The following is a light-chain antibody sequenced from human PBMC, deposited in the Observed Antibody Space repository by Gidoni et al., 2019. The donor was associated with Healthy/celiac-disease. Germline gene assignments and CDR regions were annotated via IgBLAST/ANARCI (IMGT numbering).Light chain of an antibody. J-gene: IGKJ2*01. Sequence: EIVMTQSPATLPVSPGERATLSCRASQSVSSNLAWYQQKPGQAPRLLIYGASTRATGIPASFSGSGSGTEFTLTISSLQSEDFAVYYCQQYNNWPQTFGQGTKLEIK. CDR3: QQYNNWPQT. CDR1: QSVSSN. CDR2: GAS. V-gene: IGKV3-15*01.